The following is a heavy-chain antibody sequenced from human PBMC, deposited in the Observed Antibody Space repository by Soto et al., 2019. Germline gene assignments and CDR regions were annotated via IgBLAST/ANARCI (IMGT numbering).Heavy chain of an antibody. Sequence: SETLSLTCTVSGGSISSYYWSWIRQPPGKGLEWIGYIYYSGSTNYNPSLKSRVTISVDTSANTAYMELSSLRSEDTAVYYCARDDFGDYRHFDYWGQGTLVTVSS. J-gene: IGHJ4*02. CDR2: IYYSGST. CDR3: ARDDFGDYRHFDY. CDR1: GGSISSYY. D-gene: IGHD4-17*01. V-gene: IGHV4-59*01.